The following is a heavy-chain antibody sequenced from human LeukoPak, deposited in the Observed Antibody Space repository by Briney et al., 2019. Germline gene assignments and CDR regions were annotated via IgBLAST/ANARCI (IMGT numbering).Heavy chain of an antibody. Sequence: SETLSLTCAVYGGSFSGYYWSWIRQPPGKGLEWIGEINHSGSTNYNPSLKSRVTISVDTFKNQFSLKLSSVTAADTAVYYCARGANFWSGYYTNWFDPWGQGTLVTVSS. V-gene: IGHV4-34*01. J-gene: IGHJ5*02. CDR3: ARGANFWSGYYTNWFDP. CDR2: INHSGST. D-gene: IGHD3-3*01. CDR1: GGSFSGYY.